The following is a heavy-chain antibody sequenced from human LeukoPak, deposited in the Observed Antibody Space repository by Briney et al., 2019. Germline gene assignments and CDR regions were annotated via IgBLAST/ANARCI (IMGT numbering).Heavy chain of an antibody. J-gene: IGHJ4*02. Sequence: GASVKVSCKASGGTFSSYAISWVRQAPGQGLEWMGRIIPILGIANYAQKFQGRATITADKSTSTAYMELSSLRSEDTAVYYCASPGCSGGSCYGSGLDYWGQGTLVTVSS. CDR1: GGTFSSYA. CDR3: ASPGCSGGSCYGSGLDY. V-gene: IGHV1-69*04. D-gene: IGHD2-15*01. CDR2: IIPILGIA.